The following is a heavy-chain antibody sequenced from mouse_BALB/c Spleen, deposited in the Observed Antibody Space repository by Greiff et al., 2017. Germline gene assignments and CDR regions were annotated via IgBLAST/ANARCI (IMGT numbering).Heavy chain of an antibody. J-gene: IGHJ1*01. CDR3: ARSITTARYWYFDV. Sequence: EVKLMESGPELVKPGASVKMSCKASGYTFTSYVMHWVKQKPGQGLEWIGYINPYNDGTKYNEKFKGKATLTSDKSSSTAYMELSSLTSEDSAVYYCARSITTARYWYFDVWGAGTTVTVSS. D-gene: IGHD1-2*01. V-gene: IGHV1-14*01. CDR1: GYTFTSYV. CDR2: INPYNDGT.